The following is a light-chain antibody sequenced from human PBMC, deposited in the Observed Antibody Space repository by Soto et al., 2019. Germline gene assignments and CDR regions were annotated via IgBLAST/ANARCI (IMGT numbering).Light chain of an antibody. CDR1: QSLLQSNGYNY. CDR3: MQSQQTPQT. J-gene: IGKJ1*01. Sequence: DVVMTQSPLSLPVTPGEPASISCSSSQSLLQSNGYNYLDWYLQKPGQSPHLLIFFGSYRASGVPDRFSGRGSGTDFTLKIRSVEAEYFRIYYYMQSQQTPQTLGQGNRVEI. V-gene: IGKV2-28*01. CDR2: FGS.